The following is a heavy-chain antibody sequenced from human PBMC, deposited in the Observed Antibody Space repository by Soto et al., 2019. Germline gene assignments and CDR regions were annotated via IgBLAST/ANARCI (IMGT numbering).Heavy chain of an antibody. V-gene: IGHV4-4*07. CDR2: IYTSGST. D-gene: IGHD3-10*01. CDR1: GGSISSYY. Sequence: QVQLQESGPGLVKPSETLSLTCTVSGGSISSYYWSWIRQPAGKGLEWIGRIYTSGSTNYNPSLKSRVTISVETSKKQFSLTLSAMTAADMVVYYCARVGGTYGSGSYYSREYGMDVWGQVTTVTVSS. J-gene: IGHJ6*02. CDR3: ARVGGTYGSGSYYSREYGMDV.